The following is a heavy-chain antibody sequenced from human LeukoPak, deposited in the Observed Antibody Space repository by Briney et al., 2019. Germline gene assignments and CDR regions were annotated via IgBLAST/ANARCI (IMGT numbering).Heavy chain of an antibody. CDR3: ARSYCSGLSCYLFDY. D-gene: IGHD2-15*01. CDR2: ISSSSGFI. J-gene: IGHJ4*02. V-gene: IGHV3-21*01. Sequence: GGSLRLSCAASGFTFSSYGMNWVRQAPGKGLEWVSSISSSSGFIFYADSVKGRFTISRDNAKNSLYLQMNSLRAEDTAVYYCARSYCSGLSCYLFDYWGQGTLVAVSS. CDR1: GFTFSSYG.